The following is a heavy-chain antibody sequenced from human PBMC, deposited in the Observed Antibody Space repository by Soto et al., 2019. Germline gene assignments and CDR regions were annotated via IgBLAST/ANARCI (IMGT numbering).Heavy chain of an antibody. CDR1: GGSVSIGDYL. Sequence: VQLQESGPGLVTPSQTLSLTCTVFGGSVSIGDYLWSWIRQRPGKGLEWIGYIHDSGNTYYNPSLKSRVTISLDTAKNQLSLKVTSMTAADTAVYFCARDRGGDSGDYASLFDRWGQGNLVTVSA. CDR2: IHDSGNT. J-gene: IGHJ5*02. V-gene: IGHV4-30-4*01. CDR3: ARDRGGDSGDYASLFDR. D-gene: IGHD4-17*01.